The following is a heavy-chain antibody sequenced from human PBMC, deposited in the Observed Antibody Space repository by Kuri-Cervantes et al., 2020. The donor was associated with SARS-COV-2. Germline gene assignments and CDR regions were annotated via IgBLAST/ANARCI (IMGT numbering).Heavy chain of an antibody. V-gene: IGHV3-21*01. D-gene: IGHD3-22*01. CDR2: ISSSSSYI. J-gene: IGHJ3*02. Sequence: GGSLRLSCAASGFTFSSYSMNWVRQAPGKGLEWVSSISSSSSYIYYADSVRGRFTISRDNDKNSLYLQMNSLRAEDTAVYYCANPYYYDSSGYYFSGAFDIWGQGTMVTVSS. CDR3: ANPYYYDSSGYYFSGAFDI. CDR1: GFTFSSYS.